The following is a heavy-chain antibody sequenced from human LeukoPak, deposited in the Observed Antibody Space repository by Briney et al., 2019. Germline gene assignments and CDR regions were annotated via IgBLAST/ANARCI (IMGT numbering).Heavy chain of an antibody. J-gene: IGHJ5*02. CDR1: GYTFTSYY. CDR2: INPSGGST. D-gene: IGHD2-15*01. Sequence: ASVKVSCKASGYTFTSYYMHWVRQPPGQGLEWMGIINPSGGSTSYAQKFQGRVTMTRDMSTSTVYMELSSLRSEDTAVYYCARDGPRQCKGGSCQHNWFDPWGQGTLVTVS. CDR3: ARDGPRQCKGGSCQHNWFDP. V-gene: IGHV1-46*01.